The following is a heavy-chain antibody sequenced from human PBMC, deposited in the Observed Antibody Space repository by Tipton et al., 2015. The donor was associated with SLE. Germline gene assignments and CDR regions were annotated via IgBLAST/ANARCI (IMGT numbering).Heavy chain of an antibody. CDR1: GGSFSGYY. CDR3: ARGPRWFDP. V-gene: IGHV4-34*01. J-gene: IGHJ5*02. CDR2: INHSGST. Sequence: TLSLTCAVYGGSFSGYYWSWIRQPPGKGLEWIGEINHSGSTNYNPSLKSRVTISVDTSKNQFSLKLSSVTAADTAVYYCARGPRWFDPRGQGTPVTVSS.